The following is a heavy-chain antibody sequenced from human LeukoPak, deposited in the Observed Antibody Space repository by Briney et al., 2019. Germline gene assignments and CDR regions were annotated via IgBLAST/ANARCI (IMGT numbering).Heavy chain of an antibody. CDR1: GFTFDYYA. Sequence: PGGSLRLSCAASGFTFDYYAMHWVRQAPGKGLEWVSGVNWSSGSIGYADSVKGRFIISRDNAKNSLYLQMNSLRAEDTAVYYCASRAPGTTVWWGQGTLVTVSS. J-gene: IGHJ4*02. D-gene: IGHD1-1*01. CDR3: ASRAPGTTVW. CDR2: VNWSSGSI. V-gene: IGHV3-9*01.